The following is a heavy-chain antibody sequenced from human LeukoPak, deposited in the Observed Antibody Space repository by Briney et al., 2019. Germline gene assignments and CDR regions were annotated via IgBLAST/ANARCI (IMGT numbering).Heavy chain of an antibody. CDR3: ARHCSSTSCYGNWFDP. J-gene: IGHJ5*02. Sequence: PSETLSLTCTVSGGSISSSSYYWGWIRQPPGKGLKWIGYIYHSGSTYYNPSLKSRVTISVDRSKNQFSLKLSSVTAADTAVYYCARHCSSTSCYGNWFDPWGQGTLVTVSS. D-gene: IGHD2-2*01. V-gene: IGHV4-39*07. CDR2: IYHSGST. CDR1: GGSISSSSYY.